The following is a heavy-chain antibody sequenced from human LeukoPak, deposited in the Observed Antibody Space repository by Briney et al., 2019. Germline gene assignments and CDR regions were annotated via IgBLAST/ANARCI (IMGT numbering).Heavy chain of an antibody. CDR3: ARDVAPSYYDFWSGYYANWFDP. V-gene: IGHV4-30-4*01. J-gene: IGHJ5*02. Sequence: PSQTLSLTCTVSGGSISSGDYYWSWIRQPPGKGLEWIGYIYYSGSTYYNPSLKSRVTISVDTSKNQFSLKLSSVTAADTAVYYCARDVAPSYYDFWSGYYANWFDPWGQGTLVTVSS. D-gene: IGHD3-3*01. CDR1: GGSISSGDYY. CDR2: IYYSGST.